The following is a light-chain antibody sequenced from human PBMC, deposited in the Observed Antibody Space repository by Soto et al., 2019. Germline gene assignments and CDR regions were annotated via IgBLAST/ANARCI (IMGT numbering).Light chain of an antibody. CDR1: SSDVGGYDY. J-gene: IGLJ1*01. CDR2: DVT. V-gene: IGLV2-14*01. Sequence: QSALTQPASVSGSPGQSITISCTGTSSDVGGYDYASWYQQHPGKAPKLMIYDVTNRPSGVSNRFSGSKSGNTASLTISGLQAEDEADYYCISYASINTYVFGTGTKLTVL. CDR3: ISYASINTYV.